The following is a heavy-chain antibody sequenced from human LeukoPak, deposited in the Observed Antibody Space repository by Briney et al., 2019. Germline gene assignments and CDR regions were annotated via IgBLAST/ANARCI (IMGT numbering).Heavy chain of an antibody. CDR3: ARPKLGYCSGGSCSPFDY. J-gene: IGHJ4*02. Sequence: GCSVRLSYPASGFTVSNNYIIWVRQAPGKGLEGVSLINSGGSTSYADSVKGRSNNSRDNSTNTLYLQLNSLRVKDTAVSYCARPKLGYCSGGSCSPFDYWGQGTLVTVSS. CDR2: INSGGST. CDR1: GFTVSNNY. D-gene: IGHD2-15*01. V-gene: IGHV3-66*04.